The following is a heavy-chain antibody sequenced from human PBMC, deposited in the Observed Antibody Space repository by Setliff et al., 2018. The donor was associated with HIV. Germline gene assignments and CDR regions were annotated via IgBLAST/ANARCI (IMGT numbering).Heavy chain of an antibody. CDR2: IIPIFGTA. CDR3: ARQGPSRGSGYYPPDDAFDI. CDR1: GGTFSSYA. V-gene: IGHV1-69*05. J-gene: IGHJ3*02. D-gene: IGHD3-22*01. Sequence: SVKVSCKASGGTFSSYAISWVRQAPGQGLEWIGGIIPIFGTANYAQKFQGRVTITTDESTGTTYMELSSLRSEDTAVYYCARQGPSRGSGYYPPDDAFDIWGQGTMVTV.